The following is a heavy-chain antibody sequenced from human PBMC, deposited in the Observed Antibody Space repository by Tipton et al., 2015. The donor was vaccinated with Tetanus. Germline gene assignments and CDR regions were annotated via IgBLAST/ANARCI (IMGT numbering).Heavy chain of an antibody. J-gene: IGHJ4*02. CDR3: VRDGGSSGWLAY. CDR2: VYRSGVT. D-gene: IGHD6-19*01. CDR1: GGSMDGFY. Sequence: LRLSCTVSGGSMDGFYWSWIRQAAGKGLEWIGRVYRSGVTTYNPSLKSRVTMSMDASRNQFSLALTSATLADTAVYYCVRDGGSSGWLAYWGQGTLVTVSS. V-gene: IGHV4-4*07.